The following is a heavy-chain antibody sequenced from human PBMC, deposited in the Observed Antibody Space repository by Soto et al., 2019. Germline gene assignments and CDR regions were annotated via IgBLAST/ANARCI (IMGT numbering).Heavy chain of an antibody. CDR2: ISSSSSTI. CDR3: ARDRRIAAAGTSGLYYYYGMDV. Sequence: GGSLRLSCAASGFTFSSYSMNWVRQAPGKGLEWVSYISSSSSTIYYADSVKGRFTISRDNAKNSLYLQMNSLRDEDTAVYYCARDRRIAAAGTSGLYYYYGMDVWGQGTTVTVSS. V-gene: IGHV3-48*02. D-gene: IGHD6-13*01. J-gene: IGHJ6*02. CDR1: GFTFSSYS.